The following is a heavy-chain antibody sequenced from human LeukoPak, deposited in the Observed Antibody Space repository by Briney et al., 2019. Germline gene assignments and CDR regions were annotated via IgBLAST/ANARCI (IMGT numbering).Heavy chain of an antibody. D-gene: IGHD3-10*01. CDR1: GFTFNTYS. Sequence: GESLRLSCTTSGFTFNTYSMTWVRQAPGKGLEWVSAISGSGGSTYYADSVKGRFTISRDNSKNTLYLQMNSLRAEDTAVYYCARGSSGGSWAYFDYWGQGTLVTVSS. V-gene: IGHV3-23*01. CDR2: ISGSGGST. CDR3: ARGSSGGSWAYFDY. J-gene: IGHJ4*02.